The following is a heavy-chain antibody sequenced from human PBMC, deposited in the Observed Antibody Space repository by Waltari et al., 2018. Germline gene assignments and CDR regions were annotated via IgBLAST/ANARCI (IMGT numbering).Heavy chain of an antibody. CDR1: GFTFSSHG. CDR2: ILYDGSEK. CDR3: AKDRLSDARGTYSFGTDV. D-gene: IGHD3-10*02. Sequence: QVQLVESGGGVVQPGRSLRLSCAVSGFTFSSHGMHWVRQAPGKGLEGVAVILYDGSEKYYADSVKGRFTISRDNSKSTMYLQMNSLRSDDTAVYFCAKDRLSDARGTYSFGTDVWGQGTTVTVS. V-gene: IGHV3-30*18. J-gene: IGHJ6*02.